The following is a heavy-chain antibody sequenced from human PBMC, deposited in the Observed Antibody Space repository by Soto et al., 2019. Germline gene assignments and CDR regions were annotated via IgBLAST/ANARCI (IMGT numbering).Heavy chain of an antibody. CDR1: GSTFSSDA. CDR2: IPYDGSYQ. Sequence: PVGSLRLSCAASGSTFSSDAMHWVRQAPGKGLEWVAVIPYDGSYQYYADSVRGRFTVSRDNSKNMLYLQMNSLRADDTAVYYCARDVGTQLDFWSTSGMDVWGQGTTVTVSS. CDR3: ARDVGTQLDFWSTSGMDV. J-gene: IGHJ6*02. D-gene: IGHD3-3*01. V-gene: IGHV3-30*04.